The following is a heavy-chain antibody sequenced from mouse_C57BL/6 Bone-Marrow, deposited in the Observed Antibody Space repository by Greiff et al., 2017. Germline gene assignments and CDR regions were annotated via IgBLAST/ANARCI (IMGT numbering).Heavy chain of an antibody. D-gene: IGHD1-1*01. Sequence: QVHVKQSGAELARPGASVKLSCKASGYTFTSYGISWVKQRTGQGLEWIGEIYPRSGNTYYNEKFKGKATLTADKSSSTAYMELRSLTSEDSAVYFCARRGYYYGEDYWGAGTTLTVSS. CDR2: IYPRSGNT. CDR1: GYTFTSYG. V-gene: IGHV1-81*01. CDR3: ARRGYYYGEDY. J-gene: IGHJ2*01.